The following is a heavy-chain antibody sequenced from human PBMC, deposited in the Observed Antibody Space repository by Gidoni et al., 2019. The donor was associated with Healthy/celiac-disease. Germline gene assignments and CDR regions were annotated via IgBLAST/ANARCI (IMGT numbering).Heavy chain of an antibody. CDR2: IYSGGRT. Sequence: EVQLVESGGGLVQPGGSLRLSCAASGFTVSSNYMSWVRQAPGKGLEWVSVIYSGGRTDYADSVKGRFTISRDHSKNTLYLQMNSLRVEDTAVYYCAGGQQQLALDAFDIWGQGTMVTVSS. CDR1: GFTVSSNY. V-gene: IGHV3-66*02. J-gene: IGHJ3*02. CDR3: AGGQQQLALDAFDI. D-gene: IGHD6-13*01.